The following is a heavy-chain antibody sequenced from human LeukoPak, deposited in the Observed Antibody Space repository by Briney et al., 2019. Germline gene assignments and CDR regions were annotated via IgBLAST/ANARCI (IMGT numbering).Heavy chain of an antibody. CDR2: IYSDGGT. J-gene: IGHJ4*02. D-gene: IGHD2-15*01. V-gene: IGHV3-53*01. CDR3: ARDSKGPAF. Sequence: PGGSLRLSCAASGFTVYGNYMSWVRQAPGKGLEWVSVIYSDGGTYYSDYVKGRFTISRDYSKNTLYLQMSSLRVEDTAVYYCARDSKGPAFWGQGTLVTVSS. CDR1: GFTVYGNY.